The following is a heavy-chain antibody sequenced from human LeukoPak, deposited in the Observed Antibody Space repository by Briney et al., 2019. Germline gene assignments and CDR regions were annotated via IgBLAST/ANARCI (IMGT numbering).Heavy chain of an antibody. CDR3: AKDLTAGGIGHRTNAFDI. CDR1: GFTFSSHW. CDR2: ISDSGGNT. J-gene: IGHJ3*02. Sequence: GGSLRLSCAASGFTFSSHWMSWVRQAPGKGLEWVSAISDSGGNTYYSDSVKGRFTISRDNSKNTLYLQMNSLRVEDTAIYYCAKDLTAGGIGHRTNAFDIWGQGTMVTVSS. D-gene: IGHD1-14*01. V-gene: IGHV3-23*01.